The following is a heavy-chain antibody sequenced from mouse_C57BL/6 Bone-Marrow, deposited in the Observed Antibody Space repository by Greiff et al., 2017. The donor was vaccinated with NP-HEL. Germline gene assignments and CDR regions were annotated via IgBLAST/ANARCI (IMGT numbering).Heavy chain of an antibody. CDR2: IRSKSNNYAT. Sequence: EVHLVESGGGLVQPKGSLKLSCAASGFSFNTYAMNWVRQAPGKGLEWVARIRSKSNNYATYYADSVKDRFTISRDDSESMLYLQMNNLKTEDTAMYYCVRQSYDYDGGAMDYWGQGTSVTVSS. CDR3: VRQSYDYDGGAMDY. CDR1: GFSFNTYA. J-gene: IGHJ4*01. D-gene: IGHD2-4*01. V-gene: IGHV10-1*01.